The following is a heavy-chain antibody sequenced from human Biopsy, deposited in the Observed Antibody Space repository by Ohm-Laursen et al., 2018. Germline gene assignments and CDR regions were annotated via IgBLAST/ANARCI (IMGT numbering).Heavy chain of an antibody. CDR1: GGTFSNYG. CDR3: AADINVWNVNY. D-gene: IGHD1-1*01. CDR2: IIPRLVKT. V-gene: IGHV1-69*04. Sequence: GSSVKVSCKIPGGTFSNYGVTWVRQAPGQGLEWMGRIIPRLVKTLYSQKFQGRVTMTEDTSTNTAYMEVWRLRSDDTAVYYCAADINVWNVNYWGQGTQVIVSS. J-gene: IGHJ4*02.